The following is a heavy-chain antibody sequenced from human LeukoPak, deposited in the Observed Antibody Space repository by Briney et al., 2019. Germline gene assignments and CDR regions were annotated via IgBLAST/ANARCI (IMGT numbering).Heavy chain of an antibody. CDR2: ISYDGSNI. CDR3: AKDSSKVWYPKESRLDY. V-gene: IGHV3-30*18. Sequence: GGSLRLSCAASGFTFSSYGMHWVRQAPGKGLEWVTVISYDGSNIYYADSVKGRFTISRDNSKNTLYLQMNSLRAEDTAVYYCAKDSSKVWYPKESRLDYWGQGTRVSV. CDR1: GFTFSSYG. D-gene: IGHD6-13*01. J-gene: IGHJ4*02.